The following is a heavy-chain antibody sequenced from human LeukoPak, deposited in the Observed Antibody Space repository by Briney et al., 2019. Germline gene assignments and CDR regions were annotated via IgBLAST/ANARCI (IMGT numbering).Heavy chain of an antibody. CDR2: IYSGGST. Sequence: GGSLRLSCAASGFTVSSNYMSWVRQAPGKGLEGVSVIYSGGSTYYADSVKGRFTISRDNSKNTLYLQMNSLRAEDTAVYYCARGPDIVATIRSSTPYYFDYWGQGTLVTVSS. CDR1: GFTVSSNY. J-gene: IGHJ4*02. CDR3: ARGPDIVATIRSSTPYYFDY. V-gene: IGHV3-66*01. D-gene: IGHD5-12*01.